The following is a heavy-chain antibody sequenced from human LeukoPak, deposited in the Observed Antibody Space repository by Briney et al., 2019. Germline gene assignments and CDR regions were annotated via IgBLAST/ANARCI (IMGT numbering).Heavy chain of an antibody. Sequence: SETLSLACTVSGGSISSGGYYWSWIRQPPGKGLEWIGYIYHSGSTYYNPSLKSRVTISVDRSKNQFSLKLSSVTAADTAVYYCAATYSSSWYLTPYYFDYWGQGTLVTVSS. V-gene: IGHV4-30-2*01. CDR3: AATYSSSWYLTPYYFDY. CDR1: GGSISSGGYY. D-gene: IGHD6-13*01. J-gene: IGHJ4*02. CDR2: IYHSGST.